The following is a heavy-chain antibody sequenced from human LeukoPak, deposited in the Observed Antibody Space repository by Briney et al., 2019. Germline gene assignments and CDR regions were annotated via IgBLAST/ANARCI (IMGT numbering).Heavy chain of an antibody. D-gene: IGHD3-16*01. V-gene: IGHV3-30*03. CDR1: GFTFSSYG. Sequence: QPGRSLRLSCAASGFTFSSYGMHWVRQAPGKGLEWVAVISYDGSNKYYADSVKGRFTISRDNSKNTLHLQMNTLRAEDTAVYYCARTFQGGNMAPYFFDYWGQGTLVTVSS. CDR2: ISYDGSNK. CDR3: ARTFQGGNMAPYFFDY. J-gene: IGHJ4*02.